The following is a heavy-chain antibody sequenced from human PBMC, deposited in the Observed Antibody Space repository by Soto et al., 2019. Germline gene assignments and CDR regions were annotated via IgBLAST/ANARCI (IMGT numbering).Heavy chain of an antibody. CDR1: GYTFTSYA. J-gene: IGHJ4*02. V-gene: IGHV1-3*01. Sequence: ASVKVSCKASGYTFTSYAMHWVRQAPGQRLEWMGWINAGNGNTKYSQKFQGRVTITRDTSASTAYMELSSLRSEDTAVYYCARGLTVVVPAATILGDYWGQGTLVTVSS. D-gene: IGHD2-2*01. CDR2: INAGNGNT. CDR3: ARGLTVVVPAATILGDY.